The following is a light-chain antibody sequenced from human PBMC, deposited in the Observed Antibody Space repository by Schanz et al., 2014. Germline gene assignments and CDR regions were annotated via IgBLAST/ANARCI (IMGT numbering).Light chain of an antibody. CDR2: GAS. CDR1: ESVSSDY. V-gene: IGKV3-11*01. J-gene: IGKJ4*01. Sequence: EIVLTQSPATLSLSPGERATLSCWASESVSSDYLAWYQQKPGQAPRLLIYGASSRATGIPDRFTGSGSGADFTLTISSLEPEDFAVYYCQQRSNWPLTFGGGTKVEIK. CDR3: QQRSNWPLT.